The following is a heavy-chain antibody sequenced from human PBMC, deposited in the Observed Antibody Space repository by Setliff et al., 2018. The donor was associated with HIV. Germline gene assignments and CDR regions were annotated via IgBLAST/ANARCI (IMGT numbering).Heavy chain of an antibody. CDR3: ARESSSGSQDY. V-gene: IGHV3-30*02. CDR1: GFTFENFG. Sequence: AGGSLRLSCTVSGFTFENFGLHWVRQAPGKGLEWLAFKRSSRGSTYYLDSVKGRFTVSGGNSKNIMYLQMSNLRLEDTAVYYCARESSSGSQDYWGQGTPVTVSS. CDR2: KRSSRGST. J-gene: IGHJ4*02. D-gene: IGHD5-12*01.